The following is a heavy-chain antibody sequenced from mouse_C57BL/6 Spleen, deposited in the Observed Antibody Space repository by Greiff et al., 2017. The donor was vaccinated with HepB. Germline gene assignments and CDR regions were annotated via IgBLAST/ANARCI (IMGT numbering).Heavy chain of an antibody. CDR3: ARQSYYSNYRYFDY. CDR2: ISGGGGNT. J-gene: IGHJ2*01. V-gene: IGHV5-9*01. Sequence: EVKLMESGGGLVKPGGSLKLSCAASGFTFSSYTMSWVRQTPEKRLEWVATISGGGGNTYYPDSVKGRFTISRDNAKNTLYLQMSSLRSEDTALYYCARQSYYSNYRYFDYWGQGTTLTVSS. D-gene: IGHD2-5*01. CDR1: GFTFSSYT.